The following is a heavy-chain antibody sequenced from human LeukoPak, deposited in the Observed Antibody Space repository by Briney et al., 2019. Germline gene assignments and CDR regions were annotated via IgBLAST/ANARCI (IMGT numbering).Heavy chain of an antibody. J-gene: IGHJ4*02. V-gene: IGHV4-34*01. D-gene: IGHD3-22*01. CDR3: ARVLNGYYDSSGPHVDY. CDR2: VNHSGGT. CDR1: GESFSGYY. Sequence: PSETLSLTCDVYGESFSGYYWSWIRQPPGKGLEWIGEVNHSGGTNYNPSLKRRVTISLDTSKNQFSLNLNSVTAAGTAVYYCARVLNGYYDSSGPHVDYWGQGTLVTVSS.